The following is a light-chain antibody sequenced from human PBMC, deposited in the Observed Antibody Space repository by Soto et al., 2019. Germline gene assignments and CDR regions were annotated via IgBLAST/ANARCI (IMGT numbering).Light chain of an antibody. Sequence: EIVLTQSPGTLSLSPGERATLSCRASQRVSASFLAWYQQRPGQAPRLLIYGASSRATGIPDRFSGSGSGTDFTLTISRLEPEDFAVYYCQQYGTSPRFTFGPGTQVDIK. CDR1: QRVSASF. J-gene: IGKJ3*01. CDR3: QQYGTSPRFT. V-gene: IGKV3-20*01. CDR2: GAS.